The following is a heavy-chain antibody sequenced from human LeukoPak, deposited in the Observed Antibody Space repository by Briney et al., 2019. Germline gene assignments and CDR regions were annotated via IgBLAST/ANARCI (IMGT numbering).Heavy chain of an antibody. Sequence: GGSLRLSCEASGFTFSSYWMSWVRQVPGKGLEWVANIKQDGSETYYVDSVRGRFTISRDNADNSLYLRMSSLRAEDTAVYYCARDKIVGATHFDYWGQGTLVTVSS. CDR2: IKQDGSET. J-gene: IGHJ4*02. V-gene: IGHV3-7*01. D-gene: IGHD1-26*01. CDR1: GFTFSSYW. CDR3: ARDKIVGATHFDY.